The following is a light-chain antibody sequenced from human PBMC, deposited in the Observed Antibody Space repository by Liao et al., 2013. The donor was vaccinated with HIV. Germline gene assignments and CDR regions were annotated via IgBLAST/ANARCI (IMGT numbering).Light chain of an antibody. CDR2: QDS. CDR1: QLGDKY. J-gene: IGLJ2*01. CDR3: QAWDSYAVAV. Sequence: SYELTQPPSVSVSPGQTASITCSGDQLGDKYACWYQQKPGQSPVLVIYQDSKRPSGIPERFSGSNSGNTATLTISGTQAMDEADYYCQAWDSYAVAVFGGGTKLTVL. V-gene: IGLV3-1*01.